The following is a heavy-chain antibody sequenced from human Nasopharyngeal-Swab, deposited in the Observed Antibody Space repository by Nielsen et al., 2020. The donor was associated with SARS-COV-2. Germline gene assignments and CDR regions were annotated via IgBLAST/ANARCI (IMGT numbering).Heavy chain of an antibody. J-gene: IGHJ4*02. D-gene: IGHD6-13*01. CDR3: AREGRGIAAPGLDY. V-gene: IGHV4-39*07. CDR2: IYYSGST. Sequence: SETLSLTCSVSGGPISSSSYYWGWIRQPPGKGLEWIGSIYYSGSTYYNPSLKSQVTISIDTSKNHFSLKLSSVTAADTAVYYCAREGRGIAAPGLDYWGQGTLVTVSS. CDR1: GGPISSSSYY.